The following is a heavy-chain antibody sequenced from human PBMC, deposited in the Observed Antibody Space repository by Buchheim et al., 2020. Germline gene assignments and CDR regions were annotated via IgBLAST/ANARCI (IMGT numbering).Heavy chain of an antibody. J-gene: IGHJ4*02. Sequence: QVQLVESGGGVVQPGGSLRLSCAASGFTFSSYGMHWVRQAPGKGLEWVAVIWYDGSNKYYADSVKGRFTISRDNSKQTLYLQMNSLRAEDTAVYYCARDRDLSLEWLLDFDYWGQGTL. CDR2: IWYDGSNK. CDR1: GFTFSSYG. V-gene: IGHV3-33*01. CDR3: ARDRDLSLEWLLDFDY. D-gene: IGHD3-3*01.